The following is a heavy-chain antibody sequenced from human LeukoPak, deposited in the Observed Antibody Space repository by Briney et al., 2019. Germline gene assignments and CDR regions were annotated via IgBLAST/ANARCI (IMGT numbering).Heavy chain of an antibody. V-gene: IGHV3-23*01. J-gene: IGHJ3*02. Sequence: GGSLRLPCAASGFTFSSYAMSWVRQAPGKGLEWVSAISGSGGSTYYADSVKGRFTISRDNSKNTLYLQMNSLGAEDTAVYYCAKDKDDSSGYYYDGDAFDIWGQGTMVTVSS. CDR1: GFTFSSYA. CDR2: ISGSGGST. D-gene: IGHD3-22*01. CDR3: AKDKDDSSGYYYDGDAFDI.